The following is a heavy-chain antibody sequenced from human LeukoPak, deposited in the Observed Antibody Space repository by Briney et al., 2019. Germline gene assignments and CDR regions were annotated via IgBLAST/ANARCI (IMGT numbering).Heavy chain of an antibody. CDR1: GITFRDYY. Sequence: GGSLRLSCAASGITFRDYYMSWIRQAPGKGLEWVSYISCSGSTRYYADSVMGRFTISRDNAKNSLYLQMNSLRAEDTAVYYCARTFGYSSSSGSDYWGQGTLVTVSS. J-gene: IGHJ4*02. V-gene: IGHV3-11*04. CDR2: ISCSGSTR. D-gene: IGHD6-6*01. CDR3: ARTFGYSSSSGSDY.